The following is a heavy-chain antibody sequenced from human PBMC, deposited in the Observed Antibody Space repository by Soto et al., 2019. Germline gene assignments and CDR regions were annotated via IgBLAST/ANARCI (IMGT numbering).Heavy chain of an antibody. CDR1: GYSFTSYW. CDR2: IDPSDSYT. V-gene: IGHV5-10-1*01. D-gene: IGHD1-1*01. Sequence: GESLKISCKGSGYSFTSYWISWVRQMPGKGLEWMGRIDPSDSYTNYSPSFQGHVTISADKSISTAYLQWSSLKASDTAMYYCARLSYQLDYYYYGMDVWGQGTTVTVSS. CDR3: ARLSYQLDYYYYGMDV. J-gene: IGHJ6*02.